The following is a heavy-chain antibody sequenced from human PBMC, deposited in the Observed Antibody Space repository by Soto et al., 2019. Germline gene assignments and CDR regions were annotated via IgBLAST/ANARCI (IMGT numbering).Heavy chain of an antibody. CDR1: GGSISSYY. J-gene: IGHJ1*01. D-gene: IGHD2-2*02. V-gene: IGHV3-21*01. CDR2: ISSSSSYI. Sequence: ETLSLTCTVSGGSISSYYWSWIRQAPGKGLEWVSSISSSSSYIYYADSVKGRFTISRDNAKNSLYLQMNSLRAEDTAVYYCARDSFPYCSSTSCYKGYFQHWGQGTLVTVSS. CDR3: ARDSFPYCSSTSCYKGYFQH.